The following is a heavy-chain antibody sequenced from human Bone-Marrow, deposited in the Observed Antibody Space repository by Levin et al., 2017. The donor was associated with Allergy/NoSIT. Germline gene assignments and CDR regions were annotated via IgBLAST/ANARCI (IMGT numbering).Heavy chain of an antibody. J-gene: IGHJ4*02. CDR3: AKDRIRTWSLDY. CDR2: ISHDGSDK. D-gene: IGHD1-14*01. Sequence: SCAASGFTFSTYGMHWVRQAPGKGLEWVAIISHDGSDKHYADSVKGRFTISRDNSKNTLYLQMNSLRAEDTAIYYCAKDRIRTWSLDYWGQGTLVTVSS. CDR1: GFTFSTYG. V-gene: IGHV3-30*18.